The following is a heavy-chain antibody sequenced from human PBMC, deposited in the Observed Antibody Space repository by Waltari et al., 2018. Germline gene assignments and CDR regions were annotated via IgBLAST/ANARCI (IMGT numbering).Heavy chain of an antibody. CDR2: IYYSGST. V-gene: IGHV4-39*07. CDR3: AGLGYCSSTSCYP. Sequence: QLQLQESGPGLVKPSETLSLTCTVPGGSISSRSYYWGWIRQPPGKGLEWIGSIYYSGSTYYNPSLKSRVTISVDTSKNQFSLKLSSVTAADTAVYYCAGLGYCSSTSCYPWGQGTLVTVSS. CDR1: GGSISSRSYY. J-gene: IGHJ5*02. D-gene: IGHD2-2*01.